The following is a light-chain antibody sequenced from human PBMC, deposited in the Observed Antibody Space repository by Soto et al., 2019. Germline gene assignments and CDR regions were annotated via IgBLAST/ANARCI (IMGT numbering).Light chain of an antibody. CDR2: QAS. Sequence: DLRITQSPSTLSASVGDRVTITCRASEFISKWLAWYQQKPGTAPKLLIYQASSLESGVPSRFSGSGSGTEFTLTISSLQPDDFATYYCQHYNSYLETFGQGTKVEIK. CDR1: EFISKW. CDR3: QHYNSYLET. V-gene: IGKV1-5*03. J-gene: IGKJ1*01.